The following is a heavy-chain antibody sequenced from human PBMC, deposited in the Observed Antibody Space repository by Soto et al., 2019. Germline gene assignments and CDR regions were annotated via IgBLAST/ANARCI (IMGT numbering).Heavy chain of an antibody. CDR1: GYSLTSYW. J-gene: IGHJ5*02. CDR3: ARRGIAAAGRENWFDP. Sequence: PXESLKISFKGSGYSLTSYWISWVRRMPGKGLEWMGRIDPSDSYTNYSPSFQGHVTISADKSISTAYLQWSSLKASDTAMYYCARRGIAAAGRENWFDPWGQGTLVTVSS. CDR2: IDPSDSYT. D-gene: IGHD6-13*01. V-gene: IGHV5-10-1*01.